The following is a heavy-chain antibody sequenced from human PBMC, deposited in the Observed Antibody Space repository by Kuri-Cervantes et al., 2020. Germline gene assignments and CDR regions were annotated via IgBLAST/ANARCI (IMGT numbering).Heavy chain of an antibody. Sequence: GESLKISCGGSGFRFTSYAMHWVRQAPGKGLEWVALISYNGTETYYADSVKGRFTISRDNSKKTIYLQMNTLTVEDTAVYYCARGHFWIHYPDYWGQGTLVTVSS. CDR1: GFRFTSYA. V-gene: IGHV3-30*04. CDR3: ARGHFWIHYPDY. J-gene: IGHJ4*02. D-gene: IGHD3-3*02. CDR2: ISYNGTET.